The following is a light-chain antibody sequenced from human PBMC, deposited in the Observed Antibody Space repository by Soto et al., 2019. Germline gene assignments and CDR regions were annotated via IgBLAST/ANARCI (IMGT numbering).Light chain of an antibody. V-gene: IGKV1-5*01. CDR1: QSISRS. CDR2: DAS. Sequence: DIQMTQSPSTLSASVGDRVTITCRASQSISRSLAWYQQKPGKAPSLLIYDASSLEGGVPSRFSGSGFGTEFTLTITNLRPADFATYCCQQYSDFLISFGPGTTVAFK. CDR3: QQYSDFLIS. J-gene: IGKJ3*01.